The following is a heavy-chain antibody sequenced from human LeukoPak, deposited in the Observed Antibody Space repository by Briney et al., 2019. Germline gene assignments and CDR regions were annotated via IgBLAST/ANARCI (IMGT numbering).Heavy chain of an antibody. J-gene: IGHJ4*02. CDR2: IYYSGST. D-gene: IGHD6-13*01. Sequence: SETLSLTCTVSGGSISSYYWSWIRQPPGKGLEWIGYIYYSGSTNYNPSLKSRVTISVDTSKNQFSLKLSSVTAADTAVYYCARVGLGYSSSWYFDYWGQGTLVTVSS. CDR1: GGSISSYY. CDR3: ARVGLGYSSSWYFDY. V-gene: IGHV4-59*01.